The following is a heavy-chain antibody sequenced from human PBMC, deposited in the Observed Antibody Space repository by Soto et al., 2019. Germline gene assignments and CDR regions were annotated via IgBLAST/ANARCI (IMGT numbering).Heavy chain of an antibody. D-gene: IGHD1-26*01. CDR2: ISAYNGNT. J-gene: IGHJ4*02. CDR1: GYTFTSYG. Sequence: CKASGYTFTSYGISWVRQAPGQGLEWMGWISAYNGNTNYAQKLQGRVTMTTDTSTSTAYMELRSLRSDDTAVYYCARGTDSGSYPPVSFDYWGQGTLVTVSS. CDR3: ARGTDSGSYPPVSFDY. V-gene: IGHV1-18*01.